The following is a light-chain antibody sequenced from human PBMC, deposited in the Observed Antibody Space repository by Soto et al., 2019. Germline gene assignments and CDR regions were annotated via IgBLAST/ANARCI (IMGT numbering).Light chain of an antibody. J-gene: IGKJ3*01. CDR2: DAS. CDR3: QQYETFSGT. Sequence: DIQMSQSPSTVSASVGDTVTVACRSSQSVNGWLAWYPQKPGEAPKLLLYDASALPRGVPSRFSGSGSGTKFTPTIASLQPDDFATYYCQQYETFSGTFGPGTKVDIK. CDR1: QSVNGW. V-gene: IGKV1-5*01.